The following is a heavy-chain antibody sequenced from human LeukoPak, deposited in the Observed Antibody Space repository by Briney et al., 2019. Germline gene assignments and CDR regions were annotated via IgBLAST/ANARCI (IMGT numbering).Heavy chain of an antibody. CDR1: GGSIISSSYY. V-gene: IGHV4-39*01. Sequence: SETLSLTCTVSGGSIISSSYYCGSIRQPAGRGLEWIGSIYYSGSTYYNPSLKSRVTISVARSKNQFSLKLSSVTVADTAVYYCSRHCGDYDFWSGYTNWFDPWGQGTLVTVSS. D-gene: IGHD3-3*01. CDR3: SRHCGDYDFWSGYTNWFDP. J-gene: IGHJ5*02. CDR2: IYYSGST.